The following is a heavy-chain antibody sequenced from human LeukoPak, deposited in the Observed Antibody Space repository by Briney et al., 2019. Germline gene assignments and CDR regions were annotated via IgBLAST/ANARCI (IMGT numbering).Heavy chain of an antibody. Sequence: SETLSLTCTVSGGSISGSSYYWAWDRQPPGKGLEWVGSGFYSGSAYSNPSLKSRVTISVDTSRNQFSLNLSSVTAADTAVYYCARLRGAMTPVTSDFDYWGQGTLVTVSS. D-gene: IGHD4-17*01. CDR3: ARLRGAMTPVTSDFDY. J-gene: IGHJ4*02. CDR1: GGSISGSSYY. CDR2: GFYSGSA. V-gene: IGHV4-39*01.